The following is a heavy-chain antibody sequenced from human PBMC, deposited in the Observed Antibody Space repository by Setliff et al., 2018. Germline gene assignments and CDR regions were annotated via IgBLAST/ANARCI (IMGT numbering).Heavy chain of an antibody. CDR3: AREFPQVDTAMDKGDDAFDI. D-gene: IGHD5-18*01. CDR1: GYTFTSYG. Sequence: GASVKVSCKASGYTFTSYGISWVRQAPGQGLEWMGWISAHNGNTNYAQKFQGRVTITADESTSTAYMELSSLRSEDTAVYYCAREFPQVDTAMDKGDDAFDIWGQGTMVTVSS. V-gene: IGHV1-18*01. J-gene: IGHJ3*02. CDR2: ISAHNGNT.